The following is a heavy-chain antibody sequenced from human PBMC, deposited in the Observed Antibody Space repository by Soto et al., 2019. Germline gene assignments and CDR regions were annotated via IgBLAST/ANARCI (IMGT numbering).Heavy chain of an antibody. CDR2: IIPIQGKA. V-gene: IGHV1-69*02. CDR3: AKSLLFVDHAYMDV. Sequence: QVQLVQSGAVLKKPGSSVKVSCEASGGSFMSYTFTWVRQAPGQGLEWMGRIIPIQGKANYALKFQDRVTISAYRSTRTVYMELTSLRPEDTAVYFCAKSLLFVDHAYMDVWGKGTTVTVSS. J-gene: IGHJ6*03. CDR1: GGSFMSYT. D-gene: IGHD2-21*01.